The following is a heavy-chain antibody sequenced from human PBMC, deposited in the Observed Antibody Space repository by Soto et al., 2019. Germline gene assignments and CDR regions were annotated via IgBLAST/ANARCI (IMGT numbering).Heavy chain of an antibody. CDR1: GFTFSSYA. CDR2: ISYDGSNK. V-gene: IGHV3-30*04. J-gene: IGHJ4*02. D-gene: IGHD7-27*01. Sequence: GGSLRLSCAASGFTFSSYAMHWVRQAPGKGLEWVAVISYDGSNKYYADSVKGRFTISRDNSKNTLYLQMNSLRAEDTAVYYCARDLTGEVGDYFDYWGQGTLVTVSS. CDR3: ARDLTGEVGDYFDY.